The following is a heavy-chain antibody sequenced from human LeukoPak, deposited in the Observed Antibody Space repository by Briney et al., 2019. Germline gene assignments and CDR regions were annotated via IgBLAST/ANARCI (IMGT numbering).Heavy chain of an antibody. CDR1: GFMFSNYG. J-gene: IGHJ3*02. V-gene: IGHV3-30*18. Sequence: PGGSLRLSCAASGFMFSNYGMHWVRQAPGKGLEWVAIISFDGRIEYYVDSVKGRFTISRDKSKNTLYLQMNSLRPEDTAVYYCAKERASMGADAFDIWGQGTMVTVSS. D-gene: IGHD1-26*01. CDR2: ISFDGRIE. CDR3: AKERASMGADAFDI.